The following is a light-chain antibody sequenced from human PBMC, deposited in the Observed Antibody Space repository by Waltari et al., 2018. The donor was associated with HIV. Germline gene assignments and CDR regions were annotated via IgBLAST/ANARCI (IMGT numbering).Light chain of an antibody. CDR2: DVT. CDR3: CSYAGDYPAL. J-gene: IGLJ3*02. CDR1: SRRHSGFDY. Sequence: QSALTHPRSVSASPGQSVTPSLTSTSRRHSGFDYVPRYPQHPGKPPKFIINDVTKRPSGVPDRSAGSKSGNTASLTSAGLQAEDEAYYYCCSYAGDYPALFGGGTKLTVL. V-gene: IGLV2-11*01.